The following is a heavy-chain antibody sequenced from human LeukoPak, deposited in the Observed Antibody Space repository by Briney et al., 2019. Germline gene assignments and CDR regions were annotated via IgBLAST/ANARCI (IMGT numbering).Heavy chain of an antibody. D-gene: IGHD6-6*01. CDR1: GYTFTGYY. Sequence: ASVKVSCKASGYTFTGYYMHWVRQAPGQELEWMGWINPNSGGTNYAQKFQGRVTMTRDTSISTAYMELSRLRSDDTAVYYCARDLRSSSSGDYYYGMDVWGQGTTVTVSS. CDR3: ARDLRSSSSGDYYYGMDV. CDR2: INPNSGGT. J-gene: IGHJ6*02. V-gene: IGHV1-2*02.